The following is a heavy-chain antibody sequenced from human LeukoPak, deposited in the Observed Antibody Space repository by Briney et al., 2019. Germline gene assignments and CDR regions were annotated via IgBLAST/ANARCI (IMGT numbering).Heavy chain of an antibody. CDR2: ISSSSSSI. CDR1: GFTFSTYS. CDR3: ARGSGDYLPPDFDY. V-gene: IGHV3-21*01. Sequence: TGGSLRLSCAASGFTFSTYSIHWVRQPPRKGLEWVSSISSSSSSIYYADSVKGRFTISRDKAKKSLYLQMNSLRAEDTAVYYCARGSGDYLPPDFDYWGQGTLVTVSS. J-gene: IGHJ4*02. D-gene: IGHD4-17*01.